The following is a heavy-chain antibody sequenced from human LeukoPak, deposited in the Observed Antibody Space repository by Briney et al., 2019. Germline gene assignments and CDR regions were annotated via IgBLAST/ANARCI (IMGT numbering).Heavy chain of an antibody. CDR2: ISSSSSYI. CDR3: ASPTGGGYSYGYFDY. D-gene: IGHD5-18*01. V-gene: IGHV3-21*01. J-gene: IGHJ4*02. CDR1: GITFSNAW. Sequence: GGSLRLSCAASGITFSNAWMTWVRQAPGKGLEWVSSISSSSSYIYYADSVKGRFTISRDNAKNSLYLQMNSLRAEDTAVYYCASPTGGGYSYGYFDYWGQGTLVTVSS.